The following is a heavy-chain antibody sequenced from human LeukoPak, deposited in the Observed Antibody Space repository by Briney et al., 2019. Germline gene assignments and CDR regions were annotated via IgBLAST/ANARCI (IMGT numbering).Heavy chain of an antibody. CDR2: IYDSGST. CDR3: ARGYSYGRYFDH. V-gene: IGHV4-39*01. J-gene: IGHJ4*02. Sequence: SETLSLTCTVSGGSISSSYYYWGWIRQPPGKGLEWIGSIYDSGSTYYNPSLKSRVTISVDTSKNQFSLKLNSVSAADTAVYYCARGYSYGRYFDHWGQGTLVTVSS. D-gene: IGHD5-18*01. CDR1: GGSISSSYYY.